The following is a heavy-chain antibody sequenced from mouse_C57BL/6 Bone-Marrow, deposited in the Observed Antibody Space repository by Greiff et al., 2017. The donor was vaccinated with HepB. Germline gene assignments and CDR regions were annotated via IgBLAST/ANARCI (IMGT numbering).Heavy chain of an antibody. CDR3: ALHYYGSSYVVD. CDR1: GFNIKNTY. J-gene: IGHJ2*01. V-gene: IGHV14-3*01. D-gene: IGHD1-1*01. Sequence: EVKLQESVAELVRPGASVKLSCTASGFNIKNTYMHWVKQRPEQGLEWIGRIDPANGNTKYAPKFQGKATITADTSSNTAYLQLSSLTSEDTAIYYCALHYYGSSYVVDWGQGTTLTVSS. CDR2: IDPANGNT.